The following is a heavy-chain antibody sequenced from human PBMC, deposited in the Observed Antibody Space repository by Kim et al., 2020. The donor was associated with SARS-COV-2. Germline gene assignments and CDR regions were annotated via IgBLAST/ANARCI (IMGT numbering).Heavy chain of an antibody. CDR3: ARLQNGVGTTLYYFDY. D-gene: IGHD1-26*01. V-gene: IGHV5-51*01. Sequence: GESLKISCKGSGYSFTSYWIGWVRQMPGKGREWMGIIYLGDSDTRYSPSFQGQVTISADKSISTAYLQWSSLKASDTAMYYCARLQNGVGTTLYYFDYWGQGTLVTVSS. J-gene: IGHJ4*02. CDR2: IYLGDSDT. CDR1: GYSFTSYW.